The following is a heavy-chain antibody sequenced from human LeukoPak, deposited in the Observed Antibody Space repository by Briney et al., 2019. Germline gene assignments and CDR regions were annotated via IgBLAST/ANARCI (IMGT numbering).Heavy chain of an antibody. CDR3: TTHYDFWSGYYDY. V-gene: IGHV3-15*01. J-gene: IGHJ4*02. D-gene: IGHD3-3*01. CDR1: GFTFSSYA. CDR2: IKSKTDGGTT. Sequence: GGSLRLSCAASGFTFSSYAMSWVRQAPGKGLEWVGRIKSKTDGGTTDYAAPVKGRFTISRDDSKNTLYLQMNSLKTEDTAVYYCTTHYDFWSGYYDYWGQGTLVTVSS.